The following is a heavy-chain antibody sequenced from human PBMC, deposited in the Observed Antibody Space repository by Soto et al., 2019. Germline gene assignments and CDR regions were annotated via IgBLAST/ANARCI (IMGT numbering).Heavy chain of an antibody. Sequence: ASVKVSCKASGGTFSSYAISWVRQAPGQGLEWMGGIIPIFGTANYAQKFQGRVTITADESTSTAYMELSSLRSEDTAVYYCARNRMEMATMTDFDYWGQGTLVTAPQ. CDR1: GGTFSSYA. V-gene: IGHV1-69*13. D-gene: IGHD5-12*01. CDR2: IIPIFGTA. CDR3: ARNRMEMATMTDFDY. J-gene: IGHJ4*02.